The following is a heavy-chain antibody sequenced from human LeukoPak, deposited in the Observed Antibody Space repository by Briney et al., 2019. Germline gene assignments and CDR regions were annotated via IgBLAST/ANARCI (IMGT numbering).Heavy chain of an antibody. CDR2: IYYSGST. D-gene: IGHD2-15*01. Sequence: SETLSLTCTVSGGSISSYYWSWIRQPPGKGLEWIGYIYYSGSTNYNPSLKSRVTISVDTSKNQFSLKLSSVTAVDTAVYYCARERINYFDYWGQGTLVTVSS. CDR1: GGSISSYY. V-gene: IGHV4-59*01. J-gene: IGHJ4*02. CDR3: ARERINYFDY.